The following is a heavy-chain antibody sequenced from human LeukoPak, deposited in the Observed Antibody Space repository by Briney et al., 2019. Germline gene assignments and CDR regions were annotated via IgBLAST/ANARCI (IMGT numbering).Heavy chain of an antibody. CDR3: ARRSGIAVAGAFDY. D-gene: IGHD6-19*01. V-gene: IGHV3-30*02. J-gene: IGHJ4*02. Sequence: GGSLRLSCAASGFPFRSYAMHWVRQAPGKGLEWVAFIRYDGSYKYYADSVKGRFTISRDNSKNTLYLQMNSLRAEDTAVYYCARRSGIAVAGAFDYWGQGTLVTVSS. CDR2: IRYDGSYK. CDR1: GFPFRSYA.